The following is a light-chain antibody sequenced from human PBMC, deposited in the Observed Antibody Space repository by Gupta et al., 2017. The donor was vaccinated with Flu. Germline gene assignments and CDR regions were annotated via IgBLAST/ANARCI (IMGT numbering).Light chain of an antibody. CDR3: QKYNTYPRT. V-gene: IGKV1-5*03. J-gene: IGKJ1*01. CDR2: TAS. Sequence: GDRVTITCRASQSISSWLAWYQQKPGKVPKLLIYTASTLETGVPSRFSGSGSGTEFTLTISSLQPEDFATYYCQKYNTYPRTFGQGTKVEIK. CDR1: QSISSW.